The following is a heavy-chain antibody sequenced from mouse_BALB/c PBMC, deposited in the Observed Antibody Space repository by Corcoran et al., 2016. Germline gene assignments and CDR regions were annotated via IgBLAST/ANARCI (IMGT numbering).Heavy chain of an antibody. CDR1: GYTFTNYG. D-gene: IGHD2-4*01. J-gene: IGHJ3*01. Sequence: QIQLVQSGPELKKPGETVKISCKASGYTFTNYGMNWVKQAPGKGLKWMGWINTYTGEPTYADDFKGRFVFSLETSASTAYLQINNLKNEDMATYFCASHTMITTSPFAYWGQGTLVTVSA. CDR3: ASHTMITTSPFAY. V-gene: IGHV9-1*02. CDR2: INTYTGEP.